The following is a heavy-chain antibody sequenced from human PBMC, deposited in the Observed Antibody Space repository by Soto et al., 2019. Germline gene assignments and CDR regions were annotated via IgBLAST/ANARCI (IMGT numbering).Heavy chain of an antibody. CDR3: ASDRGTYYYDSSGYYFDY. CDR1: GGTFSSYT. D-gene: IGHD3-22*01. CDR2: IIPILGIA. J-gene: IGHJ4*02. Sequence: QVQLVQSGAEVKKPGSSVKVSCKASGGTFSSYTISWVRQAPGQGLEWMGRIIPILGIANYAQKFQGRVTITAYKSTSTAYMELSSLRSEDTAVYYCASDRGTYYYDSSGYYFDYWGQGTLVTVSS. V-gene: IGHV1-69*02.